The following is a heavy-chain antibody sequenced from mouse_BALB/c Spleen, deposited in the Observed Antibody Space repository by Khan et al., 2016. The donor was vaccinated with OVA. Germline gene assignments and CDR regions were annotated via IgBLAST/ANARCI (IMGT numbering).Heavy chain of an antibody. CDR2: IWVGGST. CDR3: ARLEDI. CDR1: GFSLTSYG. V-gene: IGHV2-9*02. Sequence: VELVESGPGLVAPSQSLSITCTVSGFSLTSYGVHWVCQPPGMCLEWLGVIWVGGSTNYNSAFMSRLSISKDNSKSQDFLKMNSLQTDDTAKYYCARLEDIWGQGDTLTVSS. J-gene: IGHJ2*01. D-gene: IGHD1-3*01.